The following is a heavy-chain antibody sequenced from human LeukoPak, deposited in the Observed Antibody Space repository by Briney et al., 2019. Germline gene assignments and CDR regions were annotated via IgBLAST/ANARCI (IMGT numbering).Heavy chain of an antibody. V-gene: IGHV1-69*01. CDR2: IIPIFGTA. CDR3: ARVFSYGSSGYFDY. CDR1: GGTFSSYA. Sequence: SVKVSCKASGGTFSSYAISWVRQAPGQGLEWMGGIIPIFGTANYAQKFQGRVTITADESTSTAYMELSSLRSEDTAVYYCARVFSYGSSGYFDYWGQGTLFTVSS. J-gene: IGHJ4*02. D-gene: IGHD5-18*01.